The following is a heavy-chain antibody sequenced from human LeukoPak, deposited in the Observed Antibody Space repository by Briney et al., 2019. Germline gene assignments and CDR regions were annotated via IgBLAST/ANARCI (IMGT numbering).Heavy chain of an antibody. D-gene: IGHD3-10*01. Sequence: SGPTLFRPTQTLTLTCTFSAFSLSTSGEGVGWIRQPPGKALGWLSLIYWDDDKRYSRSLKSRLTITKDTSKNQVVLTMTNMDPVDTATYYCAHVYYYASGSYSLDAFDIWGQGTMVTVSS. CDR2: IYWDDDK. CDR3: AHVYYYASGSYSLDAFDI. J-gene: IGHJ3*02. V-gene: IGHV2-5*02. CDR1: AFSLSTSGEG.